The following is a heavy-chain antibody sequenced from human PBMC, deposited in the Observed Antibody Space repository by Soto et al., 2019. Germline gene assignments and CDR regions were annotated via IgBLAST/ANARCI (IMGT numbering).Heavy chain of an antibody. CDR3: ARVAGVEYGDYVDY. V-gene: IGHV4-61*01. Sequence: QVQLQESGPGLVKPSETLSLTCTVSGGSVSSGSYYWSWIRQPPGKGLEWIGYIYYSGSTNYNPSLQSRVTISVDTSKNQFSLKLSSVTAADTAVYYCARVAGVEYGDYVDYWGQGTLVTVSS. CDR1: GGSVSSGSYY. J-gene: IGHJ4*02. CDR2: IYYSGST. D-gene: IGHD4-17*01.